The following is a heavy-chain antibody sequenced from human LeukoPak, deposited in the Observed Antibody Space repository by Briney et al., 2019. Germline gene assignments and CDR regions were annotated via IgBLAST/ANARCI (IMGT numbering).Heavy chain of an antibody. Sequence: GGSLRLSCAASGYTVSSKYMIWVRQAPGKGLEWVSSIYIGGSTYYADSVKGRFTISRDNPNNTLYLQMHSLRAEDTAVYYCVREISRCGLGAQDPLVTVSS. CDR2: IYIGGST. D-gene: IGHD2-21*01. V-gene: IGHV3-66*01. CDR1: GYTVSSKY. J-gene: IGHJ1*01. CDR3: VREISRCGL.